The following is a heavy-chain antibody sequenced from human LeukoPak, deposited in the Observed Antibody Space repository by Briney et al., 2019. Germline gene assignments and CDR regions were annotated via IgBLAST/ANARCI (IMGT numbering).Heavy chain of an antibody. Sequence: PGGSLRLSCAASGFTFSSYGMHWVRQAPGKGLEWVALIRYDGSKKYYADSVKGRFTISRDNSKNTLYLQMNSLRAEDTAVYYCATPLWFGPNAFDIWGQGTMVTVSS. CDR3: ATPLWFGPNAFDI. CDR1: GFTFSSYG. J-gene: IGHJ3*02. V-gene: IGHV3-30*02. CDR2: IRYDGSKK. D-gene: IGHD3-10*01.